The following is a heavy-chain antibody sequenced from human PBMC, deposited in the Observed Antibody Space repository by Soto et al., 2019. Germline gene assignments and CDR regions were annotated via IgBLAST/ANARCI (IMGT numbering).Heavy chain of an antibody. CDR2: ISYDGSNK. V-gene: IGHV3-30-3*01. Sequence: LRLSCAASGFTFSSYAMHWVRQAPGKGLEWVAVISYDGSNKYYADSVKGRFTISRDNSKNTLYLQMNSLRAEDTAVYYCARDGGYCSGGSCYSDAFDIWGQGTMVTVSS. CDR3: ARDGGYCSGGSCYSDAFDI. J-gene: IGHJ3*02. D-gene: IGHD2-15*01. CDR1: GFTFSSYA.